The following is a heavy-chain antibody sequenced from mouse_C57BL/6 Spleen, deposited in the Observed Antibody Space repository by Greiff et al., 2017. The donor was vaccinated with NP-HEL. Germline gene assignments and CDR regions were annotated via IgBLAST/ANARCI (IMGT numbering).Heavy chain of an antibody. V-gene: IGHV1-69*01. CDR3: ARSNYYDYDVGYCDV. D-gene: IGHD2-4*01. CDR2: IDPSDSST. CDR1: GYTFTSYW. Sequence: QVQLQQPGAELVMPGASVKLSCKASGYTFTSYWMPWVKQRPGQGLEWIGEIDPSDSSTNYNQNFKGKSTLTVDKSSSTAYMQLSVLTSEDSGVYYCARSNYYDYDVGYCDVWGTGTTVTVSS. J-gene: IGHJ1*03.